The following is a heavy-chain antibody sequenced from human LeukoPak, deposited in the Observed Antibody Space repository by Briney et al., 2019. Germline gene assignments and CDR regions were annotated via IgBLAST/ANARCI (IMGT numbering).Heavy chain of an antibody. CDR2: INHSGST. Sequence: SETLSLTCAVYGGSFSGYYWSWIRQPPGKGLEWIGEINHSGSTNYNPSLKSRVTISVDTSKNQFSLKLSSVTAADTAVYYCARRGKTVVVPAAPRWFDPWGQGTLVTVSS. J-gene: IGHJ5*02. V-gene: IGHV4-34*01. D-gene: IGHD2-2*01. CDR1: GGSFSGYY. CDR3: ARRGKTVVVPAAPRWFDP.